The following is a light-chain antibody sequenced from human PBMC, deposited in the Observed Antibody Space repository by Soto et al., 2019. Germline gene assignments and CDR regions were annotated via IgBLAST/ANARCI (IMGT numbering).Light chain of an antibody. CDR1: RTVGRSY. J-gene: IGKJ1*01. Sequence: ETVLTQSPDIMYLSPGERATLSCRASRTVGRSYLAWYQQKPGQAPRLLIFGTSTRATAIPDRFSGGGSWTDFTLTISRLDPEDYAVYFCQQYDSIPPWTFGQGTMVEV. V-gene: IGKV3-20*01. CDR2: GTS. CDR3: QQYDSIPPWT.